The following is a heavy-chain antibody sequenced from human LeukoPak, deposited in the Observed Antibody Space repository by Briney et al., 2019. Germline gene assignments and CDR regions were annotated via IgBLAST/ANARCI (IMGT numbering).Heavy chain of an antibody. CDR1: GFTFSSYG. J-gene: IGHJ6*02. D-gene: IGHD3-10*01. Sequence: GGSLRLSCAASGFTFSSYGMHWVRQAPGKGLEWVAVIWYDGSNKYYADSVKGRSTISRDNSKNTLYLQMNSLRAEDTAVYYCARDRARRKFGLDYYYYGMDVWGQGTTVTVSS. V-gene: IGHV3-33*01. CDR2: IWYDGSNK. CDR3: ARDRARRKFGLDYYYYGMDV.